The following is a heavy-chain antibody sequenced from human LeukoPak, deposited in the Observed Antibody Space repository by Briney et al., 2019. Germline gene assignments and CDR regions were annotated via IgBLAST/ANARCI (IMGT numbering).Heavy chain of an antibody. Sequence: SGTLSLTCTVSGGSISSYYWSWIRQPPGKGLEWIGYIYYSGSTNYNPSLKSRVTISVDTSKNQFSLKLSSVTAADTAVYYCARDRISQGFDYWGQGTLVTVSS. CDR3: ARDRISQGFDY. D-gene: IGHD2-15*01. CDR1: GGSISSYY. CDR2: IYYSGST. J-gene: IGHJ4*02. V-gene: IGHV4-59*01.